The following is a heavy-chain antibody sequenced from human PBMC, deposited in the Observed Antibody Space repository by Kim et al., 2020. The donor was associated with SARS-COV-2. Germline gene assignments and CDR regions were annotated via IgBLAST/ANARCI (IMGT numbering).Heavy chain of an antibody. Sequence: ASVKVSCKASGYTFTSYGISWVRQAPGQGLEWMGWISAYNGNTNYAQKLQGRVTMTTDTSTSTAYMELRSLRSDDTAVYYCARDAPPVAGTRRHYYYYYGMDVWGQGTTVTVSS. CDR3: ARDAPPVAGTRRHYYYYYGMDV. D-gene: IGHD6-19*01. V-gene: IGHV1-18*01. CDR2: ISAYNGNT. CDR1: GYTFTSYG. J-gene: IGHJ6*02.